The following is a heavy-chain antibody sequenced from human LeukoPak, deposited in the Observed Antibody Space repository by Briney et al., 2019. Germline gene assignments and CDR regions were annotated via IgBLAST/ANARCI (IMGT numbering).Heavy chain of an antibody. Sequence: GGSLRLSCAASGFTFSSYAMHWVRQAPGKGLEYVSAISSNGGSTYYANSVKGRFTISRDNSKNTLYLQMGSLRAEDMAVYYCARDIVVVTAILDYWGQGTLVTVSS. CDR1: GFTFSSYA. V-gene: IGHV3-64*01. J-gene: IGHJ4*02. CDR3: ARDIVVVTAILDY. D-gene: IGHD2-21*02. CDR2: ISSNGGST.